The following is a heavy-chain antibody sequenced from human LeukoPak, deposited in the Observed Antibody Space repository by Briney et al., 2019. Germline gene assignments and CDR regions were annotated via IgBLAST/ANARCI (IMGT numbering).Heavy chain of an antibody. D-gene: IGHD6-19*01. CDR3: ARRLVVAGPLDY. V-gene: IGHV4-59*08. J-gene: IGHJ4*02. CDR1: GCSISSYY. Sequence: SETLSLTCTVSGCSISSYYWSWIRQPPGKGLEWIGYMYYSGSTNYNPSLKSRVTISVDTSKNQFSLKLRSVTAADTAVYYCARRLVVAGPLDYCGQGTLVTVSS. CDR2: MYYSGST.